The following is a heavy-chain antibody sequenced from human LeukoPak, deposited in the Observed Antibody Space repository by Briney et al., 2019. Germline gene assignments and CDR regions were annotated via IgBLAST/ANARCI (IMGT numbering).Heavy chain of an antibody. CDR3: ARSALCSSASFAFDI. J-gene: IGHJ3*02. CDR1: GCTFSSYS. D-gene: IGHD6-6*01. CDR2: IIPIFGTA. Sequence: ASVKVSCKASGCTFSSYSISWVRQAPGQGLEWMGGIIPIFGTANYAQQFQGRVTITPDESTRTAYMELSSLRSEDTAVYFCARSALCSSASFAFDIWGQGTMVTVSS. V-gene: IGHV1-69*13.